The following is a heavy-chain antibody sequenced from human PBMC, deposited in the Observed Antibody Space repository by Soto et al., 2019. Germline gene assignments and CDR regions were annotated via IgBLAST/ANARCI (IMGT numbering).Heavy chain of an antibody. J-gene: IGHJ3*02. Sequence: QTLSLTCAISGESVSSYSSSWNYFRQSPSRGLEWLGRTYYRSKWYNEYAVSVKSRITINPDTSKNHFSLQLNSVTPEDTAVYYCARDLLPYDSSGYYYRRLRDTNHMVAFGIWGQGPMVTVSS. D-gene: IGHD3-22*01. CDR3: ARDLLPYDSSGYYYRRLRDTNHMVAFGI. CDR2: TYYRSKWYN. V-gene: IGHV6-1*01. CDR1: GESVSSYSSS.